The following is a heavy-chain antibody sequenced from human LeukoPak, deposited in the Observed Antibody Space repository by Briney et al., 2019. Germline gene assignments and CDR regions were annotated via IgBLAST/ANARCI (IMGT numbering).Heavy chain of an antibody. Sequence: SETLSLTCTVSGGSISSSSYYWGWIRQPPGKGLEWIGSIYYSGSTYYNPSLKSRVTISVDTSKNQFSLKLSSVTAADTAVYYCASVFPGGGGNPNFDYWGQGTLVTVSS. D-gene: IGHD4-23*01. J-gene: IGHJ4*02. CDR1: GGSISSSSYY. V-gene: IGHV4-39*01. CDR2: IYYSGST. CDR3: ASVFPGGGGNPNFDY.